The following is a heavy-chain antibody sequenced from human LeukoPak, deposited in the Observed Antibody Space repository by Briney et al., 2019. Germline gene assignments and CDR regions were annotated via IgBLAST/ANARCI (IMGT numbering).Heavy chain of an antibody. D-gene: IGHD6-19*01. Sequence: SETLSLTCTVSGGSISSSSYYWGWIRQPPGKGLEWIGSIYYSGSTYYNPSLKSRVTISVDTSKNQFSLKLSSVTAADTAVYYCARDKSSGWTPRSWFDPGGQGTLVTVSS. V-gene: IGHV4-39*07. CDR3: ARDKSSGWTPRSWFDP. CDR1: GGSISSSSYY. J-gene: IGHJ5*02. CDR2: IYYSGST.